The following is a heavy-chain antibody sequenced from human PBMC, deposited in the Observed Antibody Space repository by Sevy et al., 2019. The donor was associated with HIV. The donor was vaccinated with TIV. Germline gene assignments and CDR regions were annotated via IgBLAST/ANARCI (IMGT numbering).Heavy chain of an antibody. CDR1: GYSISSGYY. D-gene: IGHD4-4*01. Sequence: SETLSLNCTVSGYSISSGYYWGRIRQPPGKGLEWIGSMFHSGNTYYSPSLKSRVTLSADTSKNQFSLKLSSVTAADTAVYYCARTDYKLFYYYGMDVWGQGTTVTVSS. CDR2: MFHSGNT. V-gene: IGHV4-38-2*02. CDR3: ARTDYKLFYYYGMDV. J-gene: IGHJ6*02.